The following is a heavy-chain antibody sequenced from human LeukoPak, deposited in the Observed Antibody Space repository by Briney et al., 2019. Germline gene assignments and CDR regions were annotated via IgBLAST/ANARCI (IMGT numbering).Heavy chain of an antibody. D-gene: IGHD5-12*01. CDR2: IDWDDDK. J-gene: IGHJ4*02. Sequence: SGPALVKPTQTLTLTCTFSGFSLSTSGMCVSWIRQPPGKALEWLARIDWDDDKYYSTSLKTRLTISKDTSKNQVVLTMTNMDPVDTATYYCARITPGSGYYYFDYWGQGTLVTVSS. CDR3: ARITPGSGYYYFDY. V-gene: IGHV2-70*11. CDR1: GFSLSTSGMC.